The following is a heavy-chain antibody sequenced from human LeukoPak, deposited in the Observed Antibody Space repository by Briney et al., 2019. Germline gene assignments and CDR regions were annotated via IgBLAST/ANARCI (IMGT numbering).Heavy chain of an antibody. CDR2: IRSEAYGGTT. D-gene: IGHD3-9*01. CDR3: TRVDPKLYDILTGPFDY. Sequence: GGSLRLSCTASGFTFGDYVFSWVRQAPGKGLEWVGLIRSEAYGGTTQSAASVRGRFTISRDDSRSIAYLQMNSLKPEDTALYYCTRVDPKLYDILTGPFDYWGQGALVTVSS. V-gene: IGHV3-49*04. J-gene: IGHJ4*02. CDR1: GFTFGDYV.